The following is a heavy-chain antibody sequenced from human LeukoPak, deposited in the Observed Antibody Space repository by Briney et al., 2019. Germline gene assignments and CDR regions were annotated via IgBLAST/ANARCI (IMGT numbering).Heavy chain of an antibody. CDR1: GFTFSSYA. J-gene: IGHJ5*02. V-gene: IGHV3-23*01. CDR2: ISGSGGTT. D-gene: IGHD6-6*01. Sequence: PGGSLRLSCAASGFTFSSYAMSWARQAPGKGLEWVSSISGSGGTTYYADSVKGRFTISRDNSKSTLYVQMSSLRAEETAVYHCAIVVAARQGTLDPWGQGTLVTISP. CDR3: AIVVAARQGTLDP.